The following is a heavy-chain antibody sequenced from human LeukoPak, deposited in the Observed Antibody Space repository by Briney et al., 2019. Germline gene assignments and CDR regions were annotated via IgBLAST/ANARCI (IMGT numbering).Heavy chain of an antibody. D-gene: IGHD5-12*01. J-gene: IGHJ4*02. CDR3: AKDLDIVATITGN. CDR2: VSGSGGST. V-gene: IGHV3-23*01. Sequence: GGSLRLSCAASGFTLSSYAMSWVRQAPGKGMEWVSGVSGSGGSTYYADSVKGRFTISRDNSKNTLYLQMNSLRAEDTAVYYCAKDLDIVATITGNWGQGTLVTVSS. CDR1: GFTLSSYA.